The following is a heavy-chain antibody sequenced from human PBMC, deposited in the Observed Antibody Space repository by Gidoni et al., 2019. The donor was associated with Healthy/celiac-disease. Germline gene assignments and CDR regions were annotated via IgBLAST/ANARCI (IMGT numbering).Heavy chain of an antibody. V-gene: IGHV3-33*01. J-gene: IGHJ4*02. CDR2: IWYDGSNK. CDR3: ASDYSSSSGFDY. Sequence: QVQLVESGGGVVQPGRSLRLSCAASGFTFSSYGMHWVRQAPGKGLEWVAVIWYDGSNKYYADSVKGRFTISRDNSKNTLYLQMNSLRAEDTAVYYCASDYSSSSGFDYWGQGTLVTVSS. CDR1: GFTFSSYG. D-gene: IGHD6-6*01.